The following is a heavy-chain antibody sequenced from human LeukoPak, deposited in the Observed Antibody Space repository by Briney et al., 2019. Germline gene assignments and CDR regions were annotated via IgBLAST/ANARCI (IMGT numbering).Heavy chain of an antibody. CDR1: GGSFSGYY. J-gene: IGHJ5*02. CDR3: AMLEVVAGTEWFDP. V-gene: IGHV4-34*01. Sequence: PSETLSLTCAVYGGSFSGYYWSWIRQPPGKGLEWIGEINHSGSTNYNPSLRSRVTISVDTSKNQFSLKLSSVTAADTAVYYCAMLEVVAGTEWFDPWGQGTLVTVSS. D-gene: IGHD6-19*01. CDR2: INHSGST.